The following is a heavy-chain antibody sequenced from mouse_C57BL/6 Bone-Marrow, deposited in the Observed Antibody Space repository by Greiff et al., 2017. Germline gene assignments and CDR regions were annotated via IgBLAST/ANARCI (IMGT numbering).Heavy chain of an antibody. V-gene: IGHV14-2*01. CDR3: ARVWAIGNYDYYAMDY. CDR2: IDPEDGET. J-gene: IGHJ4*01. D-gene: IGHD2-1*01. Sequence: VQLQQSGAELVKPGASVKLSCTASGFNIKDYYMHWVKQRTEQGLEWIGRIDPEDGETKYAPKFQGKATITADTSSNTAYLQLSSLTAEDTAVYYCARVWAIGNYDYYAMDYWGQGTSVTVSS. CDR1: GFNIKDYY.